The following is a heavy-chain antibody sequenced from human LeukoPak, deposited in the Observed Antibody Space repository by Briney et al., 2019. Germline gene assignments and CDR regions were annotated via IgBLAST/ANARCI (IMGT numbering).Heavy chain of an antibody. J-gene: IGHJ4*02. CDR2: VRYDGNNK. CDR1: GFSFSSFG. V-gene: IGHV3-30*02. D-gene: IGHD6-13*01. Sequence: GGSLRLSCAASGFSFSSFGMHRVRQAPGKGLEWVAFVRYDGNNKYYADSVKGRFTISRDNSKSALYLQMDSLRAEDTAVYYCAKDTAAAKYYFDYGGQGTLVTVSS. CDR3: AKDTAAAKYYFDY.